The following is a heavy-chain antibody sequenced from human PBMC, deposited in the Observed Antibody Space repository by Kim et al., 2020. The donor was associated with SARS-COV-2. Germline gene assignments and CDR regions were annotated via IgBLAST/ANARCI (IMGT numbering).Heavy chain of an antibody. Sequence: TTNYNPSLKSRVTISVDTSKNQFSLKLSSVTAADTAVYYCARGRYYDSSLWGQGTLVTVSS. CDR3: ARGRYYDSSL. V-gene: IGHV4-59*09. D-gene: IGHD3-22*01. J-gene: IGHJ4*02. CDR2: TT.